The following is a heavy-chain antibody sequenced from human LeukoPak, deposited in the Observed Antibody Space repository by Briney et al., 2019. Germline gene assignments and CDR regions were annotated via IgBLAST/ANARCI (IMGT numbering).Heavy chain of an antibody. CDR2: ISGSGGST. Sequence: GGSLRLSCAASGFTFSSYAMSWVRQAPGKGLEWVSAISGSGGSTYYADSVKGRFTISRDNAKNSLYLELNSLRAEDTGVYFCTRDRGWQQFDYWGQGTLVTVSS. D-gene: IGHD5-24*01. V-gene: IGHV3-23*01. CDR1: GFTFSSYA. CDR3: TRDRGWQQFDY. J-gene: IGHJ4*01.